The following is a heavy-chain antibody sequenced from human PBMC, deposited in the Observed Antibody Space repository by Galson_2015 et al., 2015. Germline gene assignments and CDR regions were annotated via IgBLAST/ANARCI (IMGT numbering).Heavy chain of an antibody. CDR1: GFTFSSYA. V-gene: IGHV3-30-3*01. CDR3: ARGGGSYYYYFDY. CDR2: ISYDGSNK. J-gene: IGHJ4*02. D-gene: IGHD1-26*01. Sequence: SLRLSCAASGFTFSSYAMHWVRQAPGKGLEWVAVISYDGSNKYYADSVKGRFTISRDNSKNTLYLQMNSLRAEDTAVYYCARGGGSYYYYFDYWGQGTLVTVSS.